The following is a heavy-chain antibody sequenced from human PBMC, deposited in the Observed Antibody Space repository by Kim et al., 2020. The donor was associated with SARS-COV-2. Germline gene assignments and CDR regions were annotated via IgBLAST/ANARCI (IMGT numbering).Heavy chain of an antibody. J-gene: IGHJ6*02. Sequence: GESLKISCKGSGYSFTSYWISWVRQMPGKGLEWMGRIDPSDSYTNYSPSFQGHVTISADKSISTAYLQWSSLKASDTAMYYCARGGAITMVRGGSGGSLTDYYYYYGMDVWGQGTTVTVSS. CDR3: ARGGAITMVRGGSGGSLTDYYYYYGMDV. V-gene: IGHV5-10-1*01. D-gene: IGHD3-10*01. CDR1: GYSFTSYW. CDR2: IDPSDSYT.